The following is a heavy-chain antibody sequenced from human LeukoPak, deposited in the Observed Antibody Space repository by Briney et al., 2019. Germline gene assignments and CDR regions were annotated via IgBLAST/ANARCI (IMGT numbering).Heavy chain of an antibody. Sequence: PGGSLRLSCAASGFPFSSYGMHWVRQAPGKGLEWVAVISYDGSNKHYADSVKGRFTISRDNSKNTLYLQMNSLRAEDTAVYYCAKPDYGGNSNYFDYWGQGTLVTVSS. V-gene: IGHV3-30*18. J-gene: IGHJ4*02. CDR3: AKPDYGGNSNYFDY. CDR2: ISYDGSNK. D-gene: IGHD4-23*01. CDR1: GFPFSSYG.